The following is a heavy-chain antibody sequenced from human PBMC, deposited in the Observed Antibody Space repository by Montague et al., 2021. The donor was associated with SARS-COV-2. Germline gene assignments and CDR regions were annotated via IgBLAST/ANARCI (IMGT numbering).Heavy chain of an antibody. CDR2: IYNSGST. J-gene: IGHJ3*02. CDR1: GGSISRYS. V-gene: IGHV4-59*01. D-gene: IGHD6-13*01. Sequence: SETLSLTCTVSGGSISRYSWTWIRQPPGKGLEWIGYIYNSGSTNYNPSXXSRVTISVDTSKNQFSLKLSSVAAADTAVYYCARVGRGSSWYEVAFDIWGQGTMVTVSS. CDR3: ARVGRGSSWYEVAFDI.